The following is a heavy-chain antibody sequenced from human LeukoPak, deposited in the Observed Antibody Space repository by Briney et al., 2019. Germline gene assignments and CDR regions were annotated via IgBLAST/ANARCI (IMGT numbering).Heavy chain of an antibody. J-gene: IGHJ6*01. V-gene: IGHV3-23*01. CDR2: ISASGDIM. Sequence: GGSLRLSCGASGFTFSDYYMSWIRQAPGKGLEWVSYISASGDIMYYIDSVKGRFTISRDNSKNTLYLEMNSLRAEDTAIYYCAKMKGHPLPKYYMDVWGQGTTDTVSS. CDR1: GFTFSDYY. D-gene: IGHD1-26*01. CDR3: AKMKGHPLPKYYMDV.